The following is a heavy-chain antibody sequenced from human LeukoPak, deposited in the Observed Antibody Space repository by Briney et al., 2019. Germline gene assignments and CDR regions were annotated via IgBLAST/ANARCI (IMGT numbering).Heavy chain of an antibody. D-gene: IGHD2-2*01. CDR1: GGSISSGGYY. CDR2: IYYSGST. Sequence: TSQTLSLTCTVSGGSISSGGYYWSWIRQHPGKGLEWIGYIYYSGSTYYNPSLKSRVIISVDTSKNQFSLKLSSVTAADTAVYYCARLGAYCSSTSCYRFDYWGQGTLVTVSS. V-gene: IGHV4-31*03. CDR3: ARLGAYCSSTSCYRFDY. J-gene: IGHJ4*02.